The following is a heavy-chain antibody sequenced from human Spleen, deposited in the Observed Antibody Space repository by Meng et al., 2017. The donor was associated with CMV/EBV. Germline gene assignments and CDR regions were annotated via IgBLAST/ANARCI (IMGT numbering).Heavy chain of an antibody. CDR3: ARAAVTTVYYFDY. CDR2: TYYRSKWYN. V-gene: IGHV6-1*01. CDR1: GYSVSSNSAA. D-gene: IGHD4-17*01. J-gene: IGHJ4*02. Sequence: GYSVSSNSAAWNWLRQSPSRGLEWLGRTYYRSKWYNDYAVSVKSRITINPDTSKNQFSLQLNSVTPEDTAVYYCARAAVTTVYYFDYWGQGTLVTVSS.